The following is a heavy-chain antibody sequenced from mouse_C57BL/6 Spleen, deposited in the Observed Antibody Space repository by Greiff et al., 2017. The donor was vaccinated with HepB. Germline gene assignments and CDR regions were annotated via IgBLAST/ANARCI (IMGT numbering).Heavy chain of an antibody. Sequence: VQGVESGAELVRPGASVTLSCKASGYTFTDYEMHWVKQTPVHGLEWIGAIDPETGGTAYNQKFKGKAILTADKSSSTAYRELRSLTSEDSAVYYCTGGLYYFDYWGQGTTLTVSS. J-gene: IGHJ2*01. CDR3: TGGLYYFDY. CDR1: GYTFTDYE. V-gene: IGHV1-15*01. CDR2: IDPETGGT.